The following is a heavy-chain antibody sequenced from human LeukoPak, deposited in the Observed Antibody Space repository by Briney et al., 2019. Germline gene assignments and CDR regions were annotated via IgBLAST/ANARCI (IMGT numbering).Heavy chain of an antibody. Sequence: PGASLRLSCAASGFTFSSYAMSWVRQAPGKGLELVSGISGSGGSTYYADAVKGRFTISRDNSKNTLYLQMNSLRVEDTAVYYCAKDLWSGGSCCDAFDIWGQGTMVTVSS. CDR1: GFTFSSYA. CDR2: ISGSGGST. CDR3: AKDLWSGGSCCDAFDI. J-gene: IGHJ3*02. D-gene: IGHD2-15*01. V-gene: IGHV3-23*01.